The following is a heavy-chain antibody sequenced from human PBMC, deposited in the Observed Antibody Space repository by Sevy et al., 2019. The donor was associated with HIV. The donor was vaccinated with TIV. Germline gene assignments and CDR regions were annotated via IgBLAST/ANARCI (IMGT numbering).Heavy chain of an antibody. D-gene: IGHD6-6*01. CDR1: GVSITRSY. J-gene: IGHJ6*03. Sequence: SETLSLTCNVSGVSITRSYWNWIRQTPGKGLEWIAFVYYTGKTNYNPSPKSRVTVSSDTSKSQFSLKLSSLTAADTAVYYCARGGAGRQFDYYYYMDVWGKGTTVTVS. CDR2: VYYTGKT. CDR3: ARGGAGRQFDYYYYMDV. V-gene: IGHV4-59*01.